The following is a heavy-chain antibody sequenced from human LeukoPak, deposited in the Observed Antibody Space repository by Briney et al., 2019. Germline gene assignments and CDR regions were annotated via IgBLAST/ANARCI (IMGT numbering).Heavy chain of an antibody. CDR1: GWSFNVLY. CDR2: INTRGDT. Sequence: SETLSLTCAVYGWSFNVLYWNWIPHPPGEGLEWIVEINTRGDTNFIPSLKSPVTISVDTSKSQFSMRLSSMIAADTAVYYCARGQVPAARGYNWFDPWGQGTLVTVSS. J-gene: IGHJ5*02. D-gene: IGHD2-2*01. V-gene: IGHV4-34*01. CDR3: ARGQVPAARGYNWFDP.